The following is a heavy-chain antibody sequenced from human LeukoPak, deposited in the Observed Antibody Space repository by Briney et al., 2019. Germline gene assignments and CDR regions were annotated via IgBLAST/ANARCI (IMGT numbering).Heavy chain of an antibody. Sequence: GGSLRLSCAASGFRFRRYWIDLAPQASGEGPEVVGNIKQDGSEKNYVESVKGRFTISRDNAKNSLYLQTNSLRAEDTAVYYCARAGQEWFGELGFDQWGQGTLVIVSS. D-gene: IGHD3-10*01. CDR2: IKQDGSEK. V-gene: IGHV3-7*01. CDR1: GFRFRRYW. J-gene: IGHJ4*02. CDR3: ARAGQEWFGELGFDQ.